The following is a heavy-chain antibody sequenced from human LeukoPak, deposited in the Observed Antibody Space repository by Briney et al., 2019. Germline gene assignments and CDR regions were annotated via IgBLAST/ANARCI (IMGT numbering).Heavy chain of an antibody. CDR3: ARDPHRDIVVVPAAMPGLRDAWYFDL. Sequence: SETLSLTCTVSGGSISSYYWGWIRQPPGKGLEWIGYIYYSGSTNYNPSLKSRVTISVDTSKNQFSLKLSSVTAADTAVYYCARDPHRDIVVVPAAMPGLRDAWYFDLWGRGTLVTVSS. J-gene: IGHJ2*01. D-gene: IGHD2-2*01. CDR1: GGSISSYY. V-gene: IGHV4-59*01. CDR2: IYYSGST.